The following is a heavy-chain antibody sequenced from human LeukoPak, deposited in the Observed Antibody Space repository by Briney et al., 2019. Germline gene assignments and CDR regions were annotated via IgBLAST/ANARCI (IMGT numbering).Heavy chain of an antibody. CDR3: ATDRATQYFDY. D-gene: IGHD2-15*01. J-gene: IGHJ4*02. V-gene: IGHV3-33*08. CDR2: IWYDGSNK. Sequence: GGSLRLSCAASGFTFRSYGMHWVRQAPGKGLEWVAFIWYDGSNKYYVDSVKGRFTISRDNSRNTLFLQMNSLRAEDTAVYYCATDRATQYFDYWGQGILVSVSS. CDR1: GFTFRSYG.